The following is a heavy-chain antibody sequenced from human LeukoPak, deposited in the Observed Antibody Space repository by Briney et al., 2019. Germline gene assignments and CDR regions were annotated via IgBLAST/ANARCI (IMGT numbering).Heavy chain of an antibody. CDR3: ARDREGGYSNYGVPFDY. CDR1: GFTFSSYS. CDR2: ISSSSSYI. V-gene: IGHV3-21*01. D-gene: IGHD5-18*01. J-gene: IGHJ4*02. Sequence: GGSLRLSCAASGFTFSSYSMNWVRQAPGKGLEWVSSISSSSSYIYYADSVKGRFTISRDNAKNSLYLQMNSLRAEDTAVYYCARDREGGYSNYGVPFDYWGQGTLVTVSS.